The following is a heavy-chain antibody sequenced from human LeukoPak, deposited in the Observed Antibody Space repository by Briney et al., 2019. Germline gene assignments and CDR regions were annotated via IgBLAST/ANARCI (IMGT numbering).Heavy chain of an antibody. Sequence: SGGSLRLSCAASGFTFSSYGMHWVRQAPGKGLEWVAVISYDGSNKYYADSVKGRFTISRDNSKNTLYLQMNSLRAEDTAVYYCAKDRLVVVPAAPFDYWGQGTLVTVSS. CDR3: AKDRLVVVPAAPFDY. D-gene: IGHD2-2*01. CDR1: GFTFSSYG. V-gene: IGHV3-30*18. J-gene: IGHJ4*02. CDR2: ISYDGSNK.